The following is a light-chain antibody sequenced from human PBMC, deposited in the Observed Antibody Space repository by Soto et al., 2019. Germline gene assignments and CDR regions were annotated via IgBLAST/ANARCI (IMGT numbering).Light chain of an antibody. CDR1: TGAVTGGHY. CDR2: DTS. CDR3: LLSYSGAAYV. Sequence: AVVTQEPSLTVSPGGTVTLTCGSSTGAVTGGHYPYWFQQKPGQAPRTLIYDTSSKHSWTPARFSGSLLGGKAALTLSGAQPEDEAEYYCLLSYSGAAYVFGAGTKLTVL. V-gene: IGLV7-46*01. J-gene: IGLJ1*01.